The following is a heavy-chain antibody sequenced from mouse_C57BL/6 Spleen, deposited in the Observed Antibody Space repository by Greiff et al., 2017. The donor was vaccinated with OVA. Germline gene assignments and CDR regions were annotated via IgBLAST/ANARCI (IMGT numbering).Heavy chain of an antibody. V-gene: IGHV2-5*01. CDR2: IWRGGST. D-gene: IGHD2-4*01. J-gene: IGHJ1*03. Sequence: VQRVESGPGLVQPSQSLSITCTVSGFSLTSYGVHWVRQSPGKGLEWLGVIWRGGSTDYNAAFMSRLSITKDNSKSQVFFKMNSLQADDTAIYYCAKKKDDYNWYFDVWGTGTTVTVSS. CDR3: AKKKDDYNWYFDV. CDR1: GFSLTSYG.